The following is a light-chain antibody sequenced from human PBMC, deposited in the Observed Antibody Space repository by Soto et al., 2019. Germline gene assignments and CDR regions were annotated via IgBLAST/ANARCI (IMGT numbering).Light chain of an antibody. CDR2: AAS. J-gene: IGKJ1*01. CDR1: QGISSY. CDR3: QQYYSYPRT. Sequence: AIRMTQSPSSLSASTGDRVTITCRASQGISSYLAWYQQKPGKAPKLLIYAASTLQSGVPSRFSGSGSGKEFPPTLRCLQSEEFATYYCQQYYSYPRTFGQGTKVEIK. V-gene: IGKV1-8*01.